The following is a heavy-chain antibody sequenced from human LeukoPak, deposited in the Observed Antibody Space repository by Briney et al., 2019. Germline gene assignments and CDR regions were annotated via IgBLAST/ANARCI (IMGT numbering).Heavy chain of an antibody. V-gene: IGHV3-48*03. Sequence: GGSLRLSCAASGMSFSSYEMNWVRQALGKGLEWVSYISSGGTTIYYADSVKGRFTIPRDNAKNSLYLQMNNLRAEDTAVYYCASARLYSSSWYCYFDYWGRGTLVTVSS. CDR1: GMSFSSYE. D-gene: IGHD6-13*01. J-gene: IGHJ4*02. CDR3: ASARLYSSSWYCYFDY. CDR2: ISSGGTTI.